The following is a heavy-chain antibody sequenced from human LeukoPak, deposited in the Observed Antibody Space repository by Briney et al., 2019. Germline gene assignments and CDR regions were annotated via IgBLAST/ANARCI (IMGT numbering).Heavy chain of an antibody. CDR1: GFTFSTYA. D-gene: IGHD2-2*01. CDR2: ICGSDGSR. Sequence: PGGSLRLSCAASGFTFSTYAMSWVRQAPGKGLEWTSAICGSDGSRYYADSVKGRFTISRDNSKNTLYLQMNSLRGEDTAVYYCAKGSSPRCYSSSGYWGQGTLVTVSS. J-gene: IGHJ4*02. V-gene: IGHV3-23*01. CDR3: AKGSSPRCYSSSGY.